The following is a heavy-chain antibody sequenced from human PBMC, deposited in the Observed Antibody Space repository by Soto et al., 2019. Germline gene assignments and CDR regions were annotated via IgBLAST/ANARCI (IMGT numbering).Heavy chain of an antibody. CDR2: ISSNGGST. CDR3: ARTSQYYFDY. J-gene: IGHJ4*02. Sequence: GGSLRLSFAASGFTFSSYAMYWVRQAPGKGLEYVSAISSNGGSTYYANSVKGRFTISRDNSKNTLYLQMGSLRAEDMAVYYCARTSQYYFDYWGQGTLVTVSS. CDR1: GFTFSSYA. V-gene: IGHV3-64*01.